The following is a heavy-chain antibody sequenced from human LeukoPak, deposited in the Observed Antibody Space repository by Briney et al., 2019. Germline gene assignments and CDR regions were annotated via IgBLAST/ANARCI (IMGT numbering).Heavy chain of an antibody. CDR2: IYSGGST. CDR3: ARERYSSSWGD. V-gene: IGHV3-66*01. J-gene: IGHJ4*02. Sequence: PGGSLRLSCAASGFTVSSNYMSWVRHAPGKGLEWVSVIYSGGSTYYADSVKGRFTISRDNSKNTLYLQMNSLRAEDTAVYYCARERYSSSWGDWGQGTLVTVSS. CDR1: GFTVSSNY. D-gene: IGHD6-13*01.